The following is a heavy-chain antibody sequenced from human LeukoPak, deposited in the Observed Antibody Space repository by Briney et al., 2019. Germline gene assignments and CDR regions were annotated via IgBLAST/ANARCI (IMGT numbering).Heavy chain of an antibody. CDR2: ISVTGNT. D-gene: IGHD2-21*01. V-gene: IGHV3-23*01. J-gene: IGHJ4*02. Sequence: PGGSLRLSCNASGFTLSSYAMTWVRQGPRKGLEWVSAISVTGNTYHAESLKGRFTISRDNSKDTPYLQMRSLRAEDAGVYYCAKAPVTTCLGAYCYPFDLWGQGTQVTVSS. CDR3: AKAPVTTCLGAYCYPFDL. CDR1: GFTLSSYA.